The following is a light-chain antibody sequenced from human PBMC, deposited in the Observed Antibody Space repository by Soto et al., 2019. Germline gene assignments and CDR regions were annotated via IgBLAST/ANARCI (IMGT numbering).Light chain of an antibody. CDR3: LHDYNFPRT. CDR2: SAS. V-gene: IGKV1-6*01. CDR1: QGIRRD. J-gene: IGKJ1*01. Sequence: AIQMTQSPSSLSASVGDTVTITCRASQGIRRDLSWYQQKPGKAPNLLIYSASELQNGVPSRFRGSGSGTEFTLTISGLQPEDFVTYYCLHDYNFPRTFGQGTMV.